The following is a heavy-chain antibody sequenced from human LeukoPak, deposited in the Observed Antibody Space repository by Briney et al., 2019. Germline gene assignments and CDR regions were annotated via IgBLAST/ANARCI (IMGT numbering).Heavy chain of an antibody. D-gene: IGHD3-22*01. CDR2: INPNSGGT. Sequence: ASVKVSCKASGYTFTGHYMHWVRQAPGQGLEWLGWINPNSGGTDYAQKFHGRVTMTSDTSINTAYMEMCGLTSDDTAFYYCSTTNYRNSSGYPFDSWGQGTLVTVSS. V-gene: IGHV1-2*02. J-gene: IGHJ4*02. CDR1: GYTFTGHY. CDR3: STTNYRNSSGYPFDS.